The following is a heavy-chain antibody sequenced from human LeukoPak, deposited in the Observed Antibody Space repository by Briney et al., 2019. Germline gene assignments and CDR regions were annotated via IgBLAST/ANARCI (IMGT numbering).Heavy chain of an antibody. J-gene: IGHJ4*02. Sequence: GGSLRLSCVASGLTLNSYGMHWVRQAPGKGLEWVAAISNDGSNKYYADSVKGRFTVSRDNPKNTVYLQTNSLRAEDTAVYYCTKDRYCDSTSCPTDYWGQGTLVIVSS. D-gene: IGHD2-2*01. CDR1: GLTLNSYG. V-gene: IGHV3-30*18. CDR3: TKDRYCDSTSCPTDY. CDR2: ISNDGSNK.